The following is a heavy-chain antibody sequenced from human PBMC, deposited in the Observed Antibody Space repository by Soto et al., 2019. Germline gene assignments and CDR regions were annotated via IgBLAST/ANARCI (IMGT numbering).Heavy chain of an antibody. Sequence: EVQLLESGGGLVQPGGSLRLSCAASGFTFSSYAMSWVRQAPGKGLEWVSVISGSGDSTYYADSVRGRFTISRDNSKNTRYLQMNSLRAEDTAVYYCSKARDGAAACPTKFDSMDVWGQGTKVTIAS. D-gene: IGHD6-13*01. CDR3: SKARDGAAACPTKFDSMDV. J-gene: IGHJ6*01. CDR2: ISGSGDST. V-gene: IGHV3-23*01. CDR1: GFTFSSYA.